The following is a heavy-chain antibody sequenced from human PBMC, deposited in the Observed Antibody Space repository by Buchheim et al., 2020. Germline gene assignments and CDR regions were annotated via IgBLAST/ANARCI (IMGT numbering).Heavy chain of an antibody. CDR1: GYTFTSYD. D-gene: IGHD3-3*01. CDR3: ARGLPITIFGVVILGYYYGMDV. CDR2: MNPNSGNT. Sequence: QVQLVQSGAEVKKPGASVKVSCKASGYTFTSYDINWVRQATGQGLEWMGWMNPNSGNTGYAQKFQGRVTMTRNTSISPDYMELSSLRSEDTAVYYCARGLPITIFGVVILGYYYGMDVWGQGTT. V-gene: IGHV1-8*01. J-gene: IGHJ6*02.